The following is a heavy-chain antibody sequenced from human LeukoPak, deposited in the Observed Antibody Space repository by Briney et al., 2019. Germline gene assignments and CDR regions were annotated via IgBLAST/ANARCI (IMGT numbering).Heavy chain of an antibody. CDR3: ARVSDYDFWSGYYWYYYYYMDV. D-gene: IGHD3-3*01. Sequence: SGTLSLTCTVSGYSISSGYYWGWIRQPPGKGLEWIGSIYHSGSTYYNPSLKSRVTISVDTSKNQFSLKLSSVTAADTAVYYCARVSDYDFWSGYYWYYYYYMDVWGKGTTVTVSS. V-gene: IGHV4-38-2*02. CDR1: GYSISSGYY. CDR2: IYHSGST. J-gene: IGHJ6*03.